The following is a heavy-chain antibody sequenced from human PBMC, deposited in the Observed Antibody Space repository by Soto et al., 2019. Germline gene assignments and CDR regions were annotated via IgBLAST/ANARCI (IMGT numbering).Heavy chain of an antibody. V-gene: IGHV1-69*13. CDR3: ARDRHYYDSSGYSTGDAFDI. J-gene: IGHJ3*02. D-gene: IGHD3-22*01. CDR1: GGTFSSYA. CDR2: IIPIFGTA. Sequence: SVKVSCKASGGTFSSYAISWVRQAPGQGLEWMGGIIPIFGTANYAQKFQGRVTIIADESTSTAYMELCSLRSEDTAVYYCARDRHYYDSSGYSTGDAFDIWGQGTMVTVSS.